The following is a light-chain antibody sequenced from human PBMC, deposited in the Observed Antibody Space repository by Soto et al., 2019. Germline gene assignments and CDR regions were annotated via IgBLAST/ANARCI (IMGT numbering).Light chain of an antibody. Sequence: QSALTQTPSASGSPGQSVTISCTGTSSDVGAYDSVSRYQHHPGKAPKALIYEVSKRPSGVPDRFSGSKSGNTASLTVSGLQAEDEADYYCSSYAGSNNYVFGTGTKLTVL. CDR1: SSDVGAYDS. CDR2: EVS. V-gene: IGLV2-8*01. J-gene: IGLJ1*01. CDR3: SSYAGSNNYV.